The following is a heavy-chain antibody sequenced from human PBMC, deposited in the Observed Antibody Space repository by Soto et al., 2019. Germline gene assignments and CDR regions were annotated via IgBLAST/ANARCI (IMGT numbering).Heavy chain of an antibody. V-gene: IGHV1-3*01. Sequence: QVQLVQPGAEVKKPGASLKVSCKASGYTFTSFAIHWVRQAPGQRLEWMGWINPGSGYTKYSQKFQCRVTITRDTSASTAYMELSRLRDEYTSVYSCARRVGDGQFDYWGQGTLITVSS. CDR2: INPGSGYT. CDR3: ARRVGDGQFDY. J-gene: IGHJ4*02. CDR1: GYTFTSFA. D-gene: IGHD1-26*01.